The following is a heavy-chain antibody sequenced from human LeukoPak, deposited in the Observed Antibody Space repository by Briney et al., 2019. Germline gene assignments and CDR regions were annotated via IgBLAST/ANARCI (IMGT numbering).Heavy chain of an antibody. CDR3: ARRPRNADAFDI. Sequence: GGSLRLSCAASEFTFSSYAMHWVRQAPGKGLEWVAVISYDGSNKYYADSVKGRFTISRDNSKNTLYLQMNSLRAEDTAVYYCARRPRNADAFDIWGQGTMVTVSS. J-gene: IGHJ3*02. CDR1: EFTFSSYA. V-gene: IGHV3-30-3*01. CDR2: ISYDGSNK.